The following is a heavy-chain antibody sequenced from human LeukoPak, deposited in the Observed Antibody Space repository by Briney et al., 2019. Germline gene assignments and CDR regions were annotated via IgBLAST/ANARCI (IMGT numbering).Heavy chain of an antibody. CDR3: AKRDYSNYLGY. CDR2: ISSSGYST. D-gene: IGHD4-11*01. J-gene: IGHJ4*02. Sequence: PGGSLRLSCAASGLTFNSYVMKWVRQAPGKGLEWVSSISSSGYSTFYADSVKGRFTISRDNSKNTLYLQMNSLRADDTAVYYCAKRDYSNYLGYWGQGTLVTVSS. V-gene: IGHV3-23*01. CDR1: GLTFNSYV.